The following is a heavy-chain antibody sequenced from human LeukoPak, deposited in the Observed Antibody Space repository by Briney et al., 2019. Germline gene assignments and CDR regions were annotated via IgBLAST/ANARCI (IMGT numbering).Heavy chain of an antibody. V-gene: IGHV4-31*03. D-gene: IGHD5-18*01. CDR2: IYYGGST. CDR1: GGSISSGGYY. CDR3: ARGFKTAMVLL. J-gene: IGHJ4*02. Sequence: SETLSLTCTVSGGSISSGGYYWSWIRQHPGKGLEWIGYIYYGGSTYYNPSLKSRVTISVDTSKNQFSLKLSSVTAADTAVYYCARGFKTAMVLLWGQGTLVTVSS.